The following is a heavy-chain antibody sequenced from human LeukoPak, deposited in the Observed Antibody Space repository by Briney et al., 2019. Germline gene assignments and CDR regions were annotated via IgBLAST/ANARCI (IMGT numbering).Heavy chain of an antibody. CDR3: AGNRFGELLSFDY. Sequence: SSETLSLTCTVSGGSISSYYWSWIRQPPGKGLEWIGYIYYSGSTNYNPSLKSRVTISVDTSKNQFSLKLSSVTAADTAVYYCAGNRFGELLSFDYWGQGTLVTVSS. CDR2: IYYSGST. V-gene: IGHV4-59*01. CDR1: GGSISSYY. D-gene: IGHD3-10*01. J-gene: IGHJ4*02.